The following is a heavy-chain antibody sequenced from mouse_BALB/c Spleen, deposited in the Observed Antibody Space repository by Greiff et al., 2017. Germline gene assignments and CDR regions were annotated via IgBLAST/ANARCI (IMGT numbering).Heavy chain of an antibody. D-gene: IGHD2-2*01. Sequence: VKLMESGAELVRPGSSVKISCKASGYAFSSYWMNWVKQRPGQGLEWIGQIYPGDGDTNYNGKFKGKATLTADKSSSTAYMQLSSLTSEDSAVYFCARSGNGYDPYYFDYWGQGTTLTVSS. J-gene: IGHJ2*01. CDR1: GYAFSSYW. CDR2: IYPGDGDT. V-gene: IGHV1-80*01. CDR3: ARSGNGYDPYYFDY.